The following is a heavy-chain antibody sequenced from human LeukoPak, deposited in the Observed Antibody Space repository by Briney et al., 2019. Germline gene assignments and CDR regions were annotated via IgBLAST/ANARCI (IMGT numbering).Heavy chain of an antibody. V-gene: IGHV1-18*01. CDR3: ARDKESSSWYEGGWGYYYYGMDV. D-gene: IGHD6-13*01. CDR2: ISAYNGNT. J-gene: IGHJ6*02. CDR1: GYTFTSYG. Sequence: GASVKVSCKASGYTFTSYGISWVRQAPGQGLEWMGWISAYNGNTNYAQKLQGRVTMTTDTSTSTAYMELRSLRSDDTAVYYCARDKESSSWYEGGWGYYYYGMDVWGQGTTVTVSS.